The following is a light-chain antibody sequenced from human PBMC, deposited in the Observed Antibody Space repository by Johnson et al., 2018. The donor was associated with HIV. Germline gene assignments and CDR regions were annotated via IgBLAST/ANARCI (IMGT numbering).Light chain of an antibody. V-gene: IGLV1-51*02. CDR1: SSNIGNNY. CDR2: ENN. Sequence: QPVLTQPPSVSAAPGQKVTISCSGSSSNIGNNYVSWYQQLPGTAPKLLIYENNKRPSGIPDRFSGSKSGTSATLGITGLQTGDEADYDCGTWDSSLNTGYVFGTGTKVTVL. CDR3: GTWDSSLNTGYV. J-gene: IGLJ1*01.